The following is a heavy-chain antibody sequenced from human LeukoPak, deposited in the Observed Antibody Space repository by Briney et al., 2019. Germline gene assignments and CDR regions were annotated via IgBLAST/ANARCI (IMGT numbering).Heavy chain of an antibody. CDR3: AELGITMIGGV. CDR1: GFSVSDNG. Sequence: GGSLRLSCAASGFSVSDNGMSWVRQAPGKGLEWVSGIVGGDGGTYYADSVKGRFIISRDNSKNTLYVQMNSLRAEDTAVYYCAELGITMIGGVWGKGTTVTISS. CDR2: IVGGDGGT. J-gene: IGHJ6*04. D-gene: IGHD3-10*02. V-gene: IGHV3-23*01.